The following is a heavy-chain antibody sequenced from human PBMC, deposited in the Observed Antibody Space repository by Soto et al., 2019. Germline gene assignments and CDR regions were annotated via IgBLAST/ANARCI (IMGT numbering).Heavy chain of an antibody. CDR2: ISYDGSNK. D-gene: IGHD3-3*01. CDR3: ARGRDPEKCECWSGYYTPYYYYGMDV. Sequence: GSLRLSCAASGFTFSSYGMHWVRQAPGKGLEWVAVISYDGSNKYYADSVKGRFTISRDNSKNTLYLQMNSLRAEDTAVYYCARGRDPEKCECWSGYYTPYYYYGMDVWGQGTTVTVSS. J-gene: IGHJ6*02. CDR1: GFTFSSYG. V-gene: IGHV3-30*03.